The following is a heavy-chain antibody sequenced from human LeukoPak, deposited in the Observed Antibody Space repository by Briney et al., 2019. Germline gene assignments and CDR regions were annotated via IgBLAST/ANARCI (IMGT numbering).Heavy chain of an antibody. Sequence: GGSLRLSCAASGFTFSSYGMHWVRQAPGKGLEWVAFIRYDGSNKYYADSVKGRFTISRDNSKNTLYLQMNSLRAEDTAVYYCAKLPDYDFWSGYYTGIFYWGQGTLVTVSS. D-gene: IGHD3-3*01. J-gene: IGHJ4*02. CDR3: AKLPDYDFWSGYYTGIFY. CDR2: IRYDGSNK. CDR1: GFTFSSYG. V-gene: IGHV3-30*02.